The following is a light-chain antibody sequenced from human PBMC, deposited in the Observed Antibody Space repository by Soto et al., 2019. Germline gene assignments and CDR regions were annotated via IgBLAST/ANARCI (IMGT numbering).Light chain of an antibody. V-gene: IGLV2-23*01. CDR3: CSYAGSSTPNWV. CDR1: SSDVGSYNL. J-gene: IGLJ3*02. Sequence: QSALTQPASVSGSPGQSITISCTGTSSDVGSYNLVSWYQQHPGKAPKLMINEGSKRPSGASNRFSGSKSGNTASLTISGLQAEDEADYYCCSYAGSSTPNWVFGGGTKVTVL. CDR2: EGS.